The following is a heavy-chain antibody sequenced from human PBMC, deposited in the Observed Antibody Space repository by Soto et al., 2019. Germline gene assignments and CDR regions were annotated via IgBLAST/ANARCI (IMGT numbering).Heavy chain of an antibody. CDR2: ISWNSGSI. V-gene: IGHV3-9*01. CDR3: AKAYTLDYYDSSGYYWFDP. J-gene: IGHJ5*02. CDR1: GFTFDDYA. D-gene: IGHD3-22*01. Sequence: GGSLRLSCAASGFTFDDYAMHWVRQAPGKGLEWVSGISWNSGSIGYADSVKGRFTISRDNAKNSLYLQMNSLRAEDTALYYCAKAYTLDYYDSSGYYWFDPWGQGTLVTVSS.